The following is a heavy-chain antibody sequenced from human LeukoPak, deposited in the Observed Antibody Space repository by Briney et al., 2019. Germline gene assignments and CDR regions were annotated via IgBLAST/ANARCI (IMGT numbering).Heavy chain of an antibody. CDR3: ARGHSATYGRFDS. CDR2: IYYSGST. Sequence: SETLSPTCTVSGGSISTYYWSWIRQPPGKGLEWIGYIYYSGSTSYNPSLKSRVTISVDTSKNQFSLKLSSVTAADTAIYYCARGHSATYGRFDSWGQGTLVTVSS. CDR1: GGSISTYY. D-gene: IGHD1-26*01. J-gene: IGHJ4*02. V-gene: IGHV4-59*08.